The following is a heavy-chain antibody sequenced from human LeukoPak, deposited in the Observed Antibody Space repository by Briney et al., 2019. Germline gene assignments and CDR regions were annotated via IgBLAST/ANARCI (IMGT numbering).Heavy chain of an antibody. CDR1: GFTLSSHY. V-gene: IGHV3-72*01. D-gene: IGHD5-24*01. Sequence: PGGSLRLSCTASGFTLSSHYMGWVRQAPGKGLEWVGRIRKKANSYTTEFAASVRGRFTISRDDSKNSLSLQMKSLKTEDTAVYYCTRDRSRDGYNYYFDYWGQGTLVTVSS. J-gene: IGHJ4*02. CDR3: TRDRSRDGYNYYFDY. CDR2: IRKKANSYTT.